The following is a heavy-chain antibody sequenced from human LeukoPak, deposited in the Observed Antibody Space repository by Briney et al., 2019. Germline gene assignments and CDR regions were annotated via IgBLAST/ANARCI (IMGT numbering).Heavy chain of an antibody. V-gene: IGHV3-7*01. CDR3: TRDGTAPGLYFDL. J-gene: IGHJ4*01. Sequence: PGGSLRLSCAVSGFTFSDFWMNWVRQAPGKRLEWVASIRQDGSEKTYVDSVKGRFTISRDNTKNSLFLQMNSLRAEDTAVYYCTRDGTAPGLYFDLWGQGTLVTVS. CDR2: IRQDGSEK. CDR1: GFTFSDFW. D-gene: IGHD6-13*01.